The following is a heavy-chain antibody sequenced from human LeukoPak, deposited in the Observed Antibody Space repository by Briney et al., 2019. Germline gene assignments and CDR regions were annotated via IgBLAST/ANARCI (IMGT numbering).Heavy chain of an antibody. V-gene: IGHV1-8*01. D-gene: IGHD2-2*01. CDR1: GYTFTSYD. CDR3: ARARMPYYYYYMDV. J-gene: IGHJ6*03. CDR2: MNPNSGNT. Sequence: GASVKVSCKASGYTFTSYDINWVRQATGQGLEWMGWMNPNSGNTGYAQKFQGRVTMTRNTSISTAYMELSSLRSEDTAVYYCARARMPYYYYYMDVWGKGTTVTVSS.